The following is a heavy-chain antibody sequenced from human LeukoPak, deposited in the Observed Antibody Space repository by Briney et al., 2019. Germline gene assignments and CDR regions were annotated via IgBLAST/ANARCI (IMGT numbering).Heavy chain of an antibody. CDR2: IHHTGEI. CDR1: GGSISSNNW. D-gene: IGHD6-13*01. J-gene: IGHJ4*02. CDR3: ARGKQQLVPPFDY. V-gene: IGHV4-4*02. Sequence: PSETLSLTCGVSGGSISSNNWWSWVRQPPGKGLEWIGEIHHTGEINYHPSLKSRVTISLDKSKNQFSLKLTSMTAADTAIYYCARGKQQLVPPFDYWGQGALVTVSS.